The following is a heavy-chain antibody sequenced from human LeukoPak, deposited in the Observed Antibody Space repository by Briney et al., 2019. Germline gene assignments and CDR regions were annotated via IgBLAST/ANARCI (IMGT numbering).Heavy chain of an antibody. CDR1: GFTFSSYS. CDR2: ISSSSSTI. Sequence: GGSLRLSCAASGFTFSSYSMNWVRQAPGKGLEWVSYISSSSSTIYYADSVKGRFTISRDNAKNSLYQQMNSLRAEDTAVYYCATQLELRIFDYWGQGTLVTVSS. D-gene: IGHD1-7*01. V-gene: IGHV3-48*01. J-gene: IGHJ4*02. CDR3: ATQLELRIFDY.